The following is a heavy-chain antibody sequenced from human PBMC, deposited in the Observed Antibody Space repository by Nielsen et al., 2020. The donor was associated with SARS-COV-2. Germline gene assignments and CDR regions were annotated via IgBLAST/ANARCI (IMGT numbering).Heavy chain of an antibody. J-gene: IGHJ6*02. D-gene: IGHD3-3*01. CDR1: GYTFTGYY. Sequence: ASVKVSCKASGYTFTGYYMHWVRQAPGQGLEWMGWMNPNSGNTGYAQKFQGRVTMTRNTSISTAYMELSSLRSEDTAVYYCASDFWSGYSSLGMDVWGQGTTVTVSS. V-gene: IGHV1-8*02. CDR3: ASDFWSGYSSLGMDV. CDR2: MNPNSGNT.